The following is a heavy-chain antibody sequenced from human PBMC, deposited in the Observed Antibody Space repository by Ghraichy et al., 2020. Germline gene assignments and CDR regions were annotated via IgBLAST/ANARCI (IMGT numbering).Heavy chain of an antibody. V-gene: IGHV3-21*01. CDR3: ARDDGSGFYTRTTTEF. CDR1: GFTFSNYN. J-gene: IGHJ4*02. CDR2: ISSSSTFI. D-gene: IGHD3-22*01. Sequence: LSLTCAASGFTFSNYNMNWVRQTPRKGPEWVSSISSSSTFIYYADSVKGRFTISRDNAKNSLYLQMNSLGAEDTAVYYCARDDGSGFYTRTTTEFWGQGTLVTVSS.